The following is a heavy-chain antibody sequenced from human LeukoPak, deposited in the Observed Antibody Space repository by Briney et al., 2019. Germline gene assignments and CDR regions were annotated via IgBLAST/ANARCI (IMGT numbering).Heavy chain of an antibody. CDR1: GGSISSGGYY. D-gene: IGHD4-17*01. J-gene: IGHJ6*02. V-gene: IGHV3-11*03. CDR3: ARNAYGAQTPSDV. CDR2: INPTSGYT. Sequence: PSQTLSLTCTVSGGSISSGGYYMSWIRQAPGKGLEWLSYINPTSGYTPYADSVRGRFTISRDNAKNSLYLQMNSLRAEDTAVYYCARNAYGAQTPSDVWGQGTTVTVSS.